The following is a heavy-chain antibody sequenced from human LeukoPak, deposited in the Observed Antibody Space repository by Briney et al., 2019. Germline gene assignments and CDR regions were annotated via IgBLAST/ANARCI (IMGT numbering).Heavy chain of an antibody. CDR1: GFTFSSYA. D-gene: IGHD3-3*01. CDR2: ISGSGGST. CDR3: AKGGAGARYDFWSGHPNWFDP. J-gene: IGHJ5*02. Sequence: PGGSLRLSCAASGFTFSSYAMYWVRQAPGKGLEWVSGISGSGGSTYYADSVKGRFTISRDNSKNTLYLQMNSLRAEDTAVYYCAKGGAGARYDFWSGHPNWFDPWGQGTPVTVSS. V-gene: IGHV3-23*01.